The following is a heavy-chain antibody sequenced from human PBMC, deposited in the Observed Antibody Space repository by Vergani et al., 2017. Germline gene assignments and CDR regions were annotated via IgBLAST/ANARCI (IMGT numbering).Heavy chain of an antibody. CDR2: IYPGDSNT. CDR3: ARRGPFSSSWYWFDP. V-gene: IGHV5-51*01. J-gene: IGHJ5*02. Sequence: EVPLVQSGAAVKKPGESLKISCKGSGYIFTYFWIGRVRQMPGKGLEWMGIIYPGDSNTIYSPSFQGQVTISADKSISAAYLQWNSLKASDTAMYYCARRGPFSSSWYWFDPWGQGTLVTVSS. CDR1: GYIFTYFW. D-gene: IGHD6-13*01.